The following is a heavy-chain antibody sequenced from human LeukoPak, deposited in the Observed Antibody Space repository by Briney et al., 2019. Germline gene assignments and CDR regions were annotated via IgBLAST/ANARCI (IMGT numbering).Heavy chain of an antibody. D-gene: IGHD6-13*01. CDR1: GYTFTNYY. Sequence: GASVKVSCKASGYTFTNYYMHWVRQAPGQGLEWMGIINPSGGSPTYAQKFQGRVTMTRDTSTSTVYMELSSLRSEDTAVYYCASAAVYYYYAMDVWGQGATVTVSS. CDR2: INPSGGSP. J-gene: IGHJ6*02. CDR3: ASAAVYYYYAMDV. V-gene: IGHV1-46*01.